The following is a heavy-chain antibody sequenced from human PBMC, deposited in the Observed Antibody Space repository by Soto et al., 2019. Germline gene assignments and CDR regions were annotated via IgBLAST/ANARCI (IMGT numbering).Heavy chain of an antibody. D-gene: IGHD3-22*01. Sequence: PGGSLRLSCAASGLTFSSYSMNWVRQAPGKGLEWVSSISSSSSYIYYADSVKGRFTISRDNAKNSLYLQMNSLRAEDTAVYYCARYDSSGKRPDYWGQGTLVTVYS. J-gene: IGHJ4*02. CDR1: GLTFSSYS. V-gene: IGHV3-21*01. CDR3: ARYDSSGKRPDY. CDR2: ISSSSSYI.